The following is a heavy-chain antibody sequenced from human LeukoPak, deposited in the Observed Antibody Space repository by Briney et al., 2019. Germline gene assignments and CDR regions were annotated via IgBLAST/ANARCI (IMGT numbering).Heavy chain of an antibody. CDR2: INAYNGNT. D-gene: IGHD4-11*01. CDR1: GYTFTSYG. CDR3: ARGSQDSNHYYYYYMDV. V-gene: IGHV1-18*01. J-gene: IGHJ6*03. Sequence: ASVKVSCKASGYTFTSYGISWVRQAPGQGLEWMGWINAYNGNTNYAQKLQGRVTMTTDTSTSTAYMELRSLRSDDTAVYYCARGSQDSNHYYYYYMDVWGKGTTVTVSS.